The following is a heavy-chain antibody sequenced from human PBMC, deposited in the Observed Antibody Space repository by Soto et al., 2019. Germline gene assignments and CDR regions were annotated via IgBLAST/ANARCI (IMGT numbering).Heavy chain of an antibody. CDR3: ATQDFESGRSHLDY. D-gene: IGHD3-10*01. V-gene: IGHV1-3*01. CDR2: INAANGHT. Sequence: QVQVVQSGAEVKRPGASLKVSCKASGHTFSHYAIHWVRQAPGQRPELMGWINAANGHTKYSQTFQGRVTLTRDTSATTAYMELSSLSSEDTAVYYCATQDFESGRSHLDYWGQGTLVTVST. CDR1: GHTFSHYA. J-gene: IGHJ4*02.